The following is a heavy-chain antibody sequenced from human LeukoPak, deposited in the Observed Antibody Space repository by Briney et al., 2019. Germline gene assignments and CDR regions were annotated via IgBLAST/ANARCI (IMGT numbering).Heavy chain of an antibody. CDR2: ITGSGGTT. CDR3: ARDLGPYAFDI. J-gene: IGHJ3*02. Sequence: GGSLRLSCAASGFSLSSYAMRWVRQAPGKGLEWVSGITGSGGTTHYADSVKGRFTISRDNSKNTLYLQMNSLRAEDTAVYYCARDLGPYAFDIWGQGTMVTVSS. V-gene: IGHV3-23*01. CDR1: GFSLSSYA.